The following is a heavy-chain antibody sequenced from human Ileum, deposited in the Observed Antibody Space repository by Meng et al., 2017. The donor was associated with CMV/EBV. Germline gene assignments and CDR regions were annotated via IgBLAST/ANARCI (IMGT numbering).Heavy chain of an antibody. CDR1: CFTFNPYA. Sequence: SCAASCFTFNPYAMHWVRQAPGKGLEWVTVISSDGNRQYYADSVKGRFTVSRDNSKNTLYLQMNGLRPDDTAIYYCANDPRYSEILWGQGTLVTVSS. CDR2: ISSDGNRQ. V-gene: IGHV3-30*18. J-gene: IGHJ4*02. CDR3: ANDPRYSEIL. D-gene: IGHD5-12*01.